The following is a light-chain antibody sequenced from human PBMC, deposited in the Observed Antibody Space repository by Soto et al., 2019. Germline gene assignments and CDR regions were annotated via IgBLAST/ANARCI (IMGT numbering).Light chain of an antibody. V-gene: IGKV1-9*01. CDR3: LQLKSFPLI. Sequence: IHCTQVPSSLSSSVGDRVTITCLSSQGISSSLAWYQQQPAIAPNCLIYVASTLQSGVPSRFSGSGSGTDFTLTICSLQPEDFASYYCLQLKSFPLIFGGKTNVDI. CDR1: QGISSS. J-gene: IGKJ4*01. CDR2: VAS.